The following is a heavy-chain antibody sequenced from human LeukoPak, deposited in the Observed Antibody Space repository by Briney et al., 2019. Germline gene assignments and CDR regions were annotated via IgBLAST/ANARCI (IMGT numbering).Heavy chain of an antibody. D-gene: IGHD6-13*01. CDR1: GFTFSDYY. Sequence: GGSLRLSCAASGFTFSDYYMSWIRQAPGKGLEWVSYISSSGSTIYYADSVKGRFTISRDNAKNSLYLQMNSLRAEDTAVYYCARDWAAAGTRGVYYYYYMDVWGKGTTVTISS. J-gene: IGHJ6*03. CDR2: ISSSGSTI. V-gene: IGHV3-11*01. CDR3: ARDWAAAGTRGVYYYYYMDV.